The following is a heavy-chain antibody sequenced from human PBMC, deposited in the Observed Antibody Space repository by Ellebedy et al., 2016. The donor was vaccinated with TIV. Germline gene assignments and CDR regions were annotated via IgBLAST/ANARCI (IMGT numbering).Heavy chain of an antibody. CDR2: ISSSSSTI. V-gene: IGHV3-48*02. CDR1: GFTFSSYS. CDR3: ARDVYGSGPH. J-gene: IGHJ4*02. Sequence: GESLKISCAASGFTFSSYSMNWVRQAPGKGLEWVSYISSSSSTIYYADSVKGRFTISRDNAKNSLYLQMNSLGDEDTAVYYCARDVYGSGPHWGQGTLVTVSS. D-gene: IGHD3-10*01.